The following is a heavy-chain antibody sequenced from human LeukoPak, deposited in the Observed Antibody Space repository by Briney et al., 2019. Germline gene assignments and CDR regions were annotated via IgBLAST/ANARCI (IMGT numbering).Heavy chain of an antibody. Sequence: SETLSLTCAVYGGSFSGHFWIWIRQPPGKRLEWIGEINHSGSTNYNPSLKSRVTISVDTSKNQFSLKLNSVTAADTAVYYCARGGRGVPTARRFKPGNWFDPWGQGALVTVFS. J-gene: IGHJ5*02. CDR1: GGSFSGHF. CDR3: ARGGRGVPTARRFKPGNWFDP. D-gene: IGHD3-3*01. CDR2: INHSGST. V-gene: IGHV4-34*01.